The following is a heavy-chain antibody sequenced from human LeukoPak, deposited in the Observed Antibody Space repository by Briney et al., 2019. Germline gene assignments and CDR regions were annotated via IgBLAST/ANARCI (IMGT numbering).Heavy chain of an antibody. V-gene: IGHV3-7*02. CDR1: GFTFSSYW. Sequence: GGSLRLSCAASGFTFSSYWMSWVRQAPGKGLEWVANIKQDGSEKHYVDSVKGRFTISRDNAKNSLYLQMNSLRAEDTAVYYCARKYCSSTSCLFDYWGQGTLVTVSS. J-gene: IGHJ4*02. CDR2: IKQDGSEK. D-gene: IGHD2-2*01. CDR3: ARKYCSSTSCLFDY.